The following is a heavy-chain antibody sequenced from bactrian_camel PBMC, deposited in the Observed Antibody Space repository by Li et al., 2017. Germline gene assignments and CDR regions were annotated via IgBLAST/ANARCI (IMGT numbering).Heavy chain of an antibody. CDR2: IDRAGRT. D-gene: IGHD6*01. CDR3: AAGQWYTDEYKY. CDR1: GNTYCQYV. J-gene: IGHJ4*01. V-gene: IGHV3S53*01. Sequence: HVQLVESGGGLVQPGGSLRLSCAASGNTYCQYVMSWYRQAPGKEREFVSTIDRAGRTKYADSVNGRFTVSQDNAKNTASLQMNSLKSEDTALYYCAAGQWYTDEYKYWGQGTQVTVS.